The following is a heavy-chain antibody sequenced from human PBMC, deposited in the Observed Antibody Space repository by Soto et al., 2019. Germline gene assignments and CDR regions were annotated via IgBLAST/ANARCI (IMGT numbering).Heavy chain of an antibody. V-gene: IGHV4-59*01. J-gene: IGHJ6*02. CDR1: VGSIISYY. Sequence: PSETLSLTCTVSVGSIISYYWSWIRQPPGKGLEWIGYIYYSGSTNYNPSLKSRVTISVDTSKNQFSLKLSSVTAADTAVYYCARDRTGPYYYYGMDVWGQGTTVTVSS. CDR3: ARDRTGPYYYYGMDV. CDR2: IYYSGST.